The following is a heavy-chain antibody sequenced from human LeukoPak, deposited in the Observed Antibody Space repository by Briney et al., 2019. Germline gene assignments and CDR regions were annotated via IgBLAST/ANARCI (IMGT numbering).Heavy chain of an antibody. CDR1: GYTFTSYY. CDR2: MNPNSGNT. CDR3: ARGSSSCDY. J-gene: IGHJ4*02. V-gene: IGHV1-8*02. D-gene: IGHD6-13*01. Sequence: ASVKVSCKASGYTFTSYYMHWVRQATGQGLEWMGWMNPNSGNTGYAQKFQGRVTMTRNTSISTAYMELSSLRSEDTAVYYCARGSSSCDYWGQGTLVTVSS.